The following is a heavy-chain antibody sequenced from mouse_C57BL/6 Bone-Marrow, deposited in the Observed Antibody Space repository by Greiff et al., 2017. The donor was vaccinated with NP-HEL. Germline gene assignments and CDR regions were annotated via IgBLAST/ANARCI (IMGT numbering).Heavy chain of an antibody. D-gene: IGHD2-2*01. CDR3: ARYPDGGYDKGLAY. CDR1: GFTFTSYG. V-gene: IGHV1-81*01. CDR2: IYPRSGNT. Sequence: QVQLQQSGAELARPGASVKLSCKASGFTFTSYGISWVKQRTGQGLEWIGEIYPRSGNTYYNEKFKGKATLTADKSSSTAYMELRSLTSEDSAVYFCARYPDGGYDKGLAYWGQGTLVTVSA. J-gene: IGHJ3*01.